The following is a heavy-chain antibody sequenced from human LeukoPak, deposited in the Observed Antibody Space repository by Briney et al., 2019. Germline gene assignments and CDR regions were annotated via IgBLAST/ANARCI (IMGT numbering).Heavy chain of an antibody. CDR3: AKDGYKHYYDSPDY. CDR1: GFTFSSYS. V-gene: IGHV3-30*18. CDR2: ISYDGSNK. D-gene: IGHD3-22*01. Sequence: GRSLRLSCAASGFTFSSYSMHWVRQAPGKGLEWVAVISYDGSNKYYADSVKGRFTISRDNSKNTLYLQMNSLRAEDTAVYYCAKDGYKHYYDSPDYWGQGTLVTVSS. J-gene: IGHJ4*02.